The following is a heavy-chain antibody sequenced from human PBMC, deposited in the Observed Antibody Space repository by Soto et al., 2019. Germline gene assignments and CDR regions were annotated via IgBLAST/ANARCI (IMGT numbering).Heavy chain of an antibody. D-gene: IGHD6-19*01. V-gene: IGHV3-30-3*01. CDR2: ISYDGSNK. Sequence: QVQLVESGGGVVQPGRSLRLSCAASGFTFSSYAMHWVRQAPGKGLEWVAVISYDGSNKYYADSVKGRFTISRDNSKNTLYVQMNSLRAEDTAVYYCARERSGWYGIDYWGQGTLVTVSS. CDR3: ARERSGWYGIDY. CDR1: GFTFSSYA. J-gene: IGHJ4*02.